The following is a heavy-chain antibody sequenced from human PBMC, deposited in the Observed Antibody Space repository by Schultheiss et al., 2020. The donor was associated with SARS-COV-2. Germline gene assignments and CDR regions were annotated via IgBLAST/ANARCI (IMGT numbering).Heavy chain of an antibody. V-gene: IGHV3-71*01. CDR3: ARDAPGDYAWYFDL. Sequence: GGSLRLSCAASGFTFSSYEMNWVRQAPGKGLEWVGRIKSKTDGGTTEYAASVKGRFTISRDDSKSIAYLQMNSLRAEDTAVYYCARDAPGDYAWYFDLWGRGTLVTVSS. CDR2: IKSKTDGGTT. J-gene: IGHJ2*01. CDR1: GFTFSSYE. D-gene: IGHD4-17*01.